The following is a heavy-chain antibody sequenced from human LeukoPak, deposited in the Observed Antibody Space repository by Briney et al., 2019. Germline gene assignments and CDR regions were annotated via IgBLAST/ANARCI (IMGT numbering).Heavy chain of an antibody. D-gene: IGHD2-21*01. V-gene: IGHV3-9*01. CDR1: GFTFDDYG. CDR3: ARDMAVMIGHGYYDYGLDV. J-gene: IGHJ6*02. Sequence: GRSLRLSCAASGFTFDDYGSHWVRQAPGKGLEWVSGISRNGYSIGNADSVKGRFTISRDNAKSSLYLQMNSLRVEDTALYFCARDMAVMIGHGYYDYGLDVWGQGTTVSVSS. CDR2: ISRNGYSI.